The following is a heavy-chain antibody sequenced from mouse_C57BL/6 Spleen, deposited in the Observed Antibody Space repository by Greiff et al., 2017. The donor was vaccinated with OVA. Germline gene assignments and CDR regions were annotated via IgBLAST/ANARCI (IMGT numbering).Heavy chain of an antibody. J-gene: IGHJ4*01. CDR3: ARAYDYDDYAMDY. Sequence: DVMLVESGGGLVKPGGSLKLSCAASGFTFSSYAMSWVRQTPEKRLEWVATISDGGSYTYYPDNVKGRFTISRDNAKNNLYLQMSHLTSEDTAMYYCARAYDYDDYAMDYWGQGTSVTVSS. CDR1: GFTFSSYA. CDR2: ISDGGSYT. V-gene: IGHV5-4*03. D-gene: IGHD2-4*01.